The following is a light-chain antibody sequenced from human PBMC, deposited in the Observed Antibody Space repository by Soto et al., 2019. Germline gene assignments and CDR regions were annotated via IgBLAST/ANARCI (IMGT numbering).Light chain of an antibody. J-gene: IGLJ2*01. CDR3: SSYTTSNTVV. CDR2: EVF. V-gene: IGLV2-18*02. Sequence: QSVLTQPPSVSGSPGQSVTISCIGTSSDIGSYNRVAWYQQFPGTAPKLIIYEVFIRSSGVPDRFSGSKGGNRASLTISGLQAEDEADYQCSSYTTSNTVVFGGGTKLTVL. CDR1: SSDIGSYNR.